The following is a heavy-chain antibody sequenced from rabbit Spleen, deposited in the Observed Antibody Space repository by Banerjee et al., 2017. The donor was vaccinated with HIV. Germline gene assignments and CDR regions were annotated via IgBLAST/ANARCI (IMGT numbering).Heavy chain of an antibody. D-gene: IGHD8-1*01. Sequence: QEQLVESGGGLIQPGGSLKLSCKASGFDFSSYGVSWVRQAPGKGLEWIGFIDPIFSGTYYANWVNGRFTISSHNAQNTLYLQLSSLTAADTATYFCARNFAGISYNFNLWGPGTLVTVS. CDR1: GFDFSSYG. CDR3: ARNFAGISYNFNL. J-gene: IGHJ4*01. CDR2: IDPIFSGT. V-gene: IGHV1S47*01.